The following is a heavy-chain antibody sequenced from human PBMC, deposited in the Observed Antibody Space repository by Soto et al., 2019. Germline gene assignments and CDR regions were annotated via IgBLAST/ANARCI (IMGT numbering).Heavy chain of an antibody. V-gene: IGHV1-69*01. D-gene: IGHD3-16*01. CDR3: ARGETYLGV. Sequence: QVQLVLSGAEVKKPGSSVKVSCKTSRDTFNKYAFNWVRQAPGQGLEWMGWIIPIFSSRNYAEKFQGRVTITADDSTSTAYMELRSLRFEDTAVYYCARGETYLGVWGQGTTVTVSS. J-gene: IGHJ6*02. CDR1: RDTFNKYA. CDR2: IIPIFSSR.